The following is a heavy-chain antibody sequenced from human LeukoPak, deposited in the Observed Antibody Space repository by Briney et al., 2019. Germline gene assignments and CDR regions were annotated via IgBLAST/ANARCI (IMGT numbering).Heavy chain of an antibody. J-gene: IGHJ4*02. D-gene: IGHD3-9*01. CDR1: GFTFSDYY. Sequence: GGSLRLSCAASGFTFSDYYMSWVRQAPGKGLEWVSAISGSGGSTYYADSVKGRFTISRDNSKNTLYLQMNSLRAEDTAVYYCAQDELRYFDWPMEAFDYWGQGTLVTVSS. CDR3: AQDELRYFDWPMEAFDY. CDR2: ISGSGGST. V-gene: IGHV3-23*01.